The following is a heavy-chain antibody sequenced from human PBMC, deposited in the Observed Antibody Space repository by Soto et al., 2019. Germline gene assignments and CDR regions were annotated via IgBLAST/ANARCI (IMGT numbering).Heavy chain of an antibody. CDR2: IKSKTDGGTT. CDR3: TTGLAYDFWSGYYNGLAGYYYYGMDV. J-gene: IGHJ6*02. CDR1: GFTFSNAW. Sequence: EVQLVESGGGLVKPGGSLRLSCAASGFTFSNAWMNWVRQAPGKGLEWVGRIKSKTDGGTTDYAAPVKGRFTISRDDSKNTLYLQMNSLKTEDTAVYYCTTGLAYDFWSGYYNGLAGYYYYGMDVWGQGTTVTVSS. D-gene: IGHD3-3*01. V-gene: IGHV3-15*07.